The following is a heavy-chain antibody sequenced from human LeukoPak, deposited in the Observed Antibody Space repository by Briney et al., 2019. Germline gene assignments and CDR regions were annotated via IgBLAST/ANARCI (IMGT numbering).Heavy chain of an antibody. J-gene: IGHJ4*02. CDR1: GYSISSGYY. V-gene: IGHV4-61*01. Sequence: SETLSLTCTVSGYSISSGYYWSWIRQPPGKGLEWIGYIHYSGSTNYNPSLKSRATISVDTSKNQFSLKLSSVTAADTAVYYCAREVVAAAGTVDYWGQGTLVTVSS. D-gene: IGHD6-13*01. CDR3: AREVVAAAGTVDY. CDR2: IHYSGST.